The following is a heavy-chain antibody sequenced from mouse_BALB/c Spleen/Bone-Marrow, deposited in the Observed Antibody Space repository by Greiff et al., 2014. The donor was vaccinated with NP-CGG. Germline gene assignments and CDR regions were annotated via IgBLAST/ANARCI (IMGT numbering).Heavy chain of an antibody. Sequence: QVQLKESGAELVRPGTAVYVSCKASGYAFTNYLIEWVKQRPGQGLEWIGVINPGSGGANYNEKFKGKATLTADKSSSTAYMQLSSLTSDDSAVYFCARFGRYYFDYWGQGTTLTVSS. J-gene: IGHJ2*01. CDR3: ARFGRYYFDY. CDR1: GYAFTNYL. V-gene: IGHV1-54*01. CDR2: INPGSGGA.